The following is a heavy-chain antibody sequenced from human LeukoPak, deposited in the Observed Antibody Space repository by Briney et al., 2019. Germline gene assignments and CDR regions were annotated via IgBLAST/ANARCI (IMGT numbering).Heavy chain of an antibody. V-gene: IGHV1-2*02. CDR2: INPGSGGT. CDR1: GYTFTGYY. J-gene: IGHJ6*03. Sequence: ASVKVSCKXSGYTFTGYYMHWVRQAPGQGLEWMGWINPGSGGTNYAQKFQGRVTMTRDTSISTAYMELSSLRSEDTAVYYCARASRTTAAGYYYYYSMDVWGKGTTVTVSS. CDR3: ARASRTTAAGYYYYYSMDV. D-gene: IGHD6-13*01.